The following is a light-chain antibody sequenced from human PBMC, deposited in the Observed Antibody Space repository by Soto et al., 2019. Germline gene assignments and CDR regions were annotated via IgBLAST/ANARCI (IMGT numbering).Light chain of an antibody. CDR3: QSYDNDLSVV. CDR1: NSNIGAGHA. CDR2: DNN. V-gene: IGLV1-40*01. Sequence: QSVLTQPPSVSGAPGQRVTISCTGSNSNIGAGHAAQWYQQPPGTTPKLLIYDNNRRPSGVPVRFSGSRSGTSASLAITGLQAEDEAYYYCQSYDNDLSVVFGGGTKVTVL. J-gene: IGLJ2*01.